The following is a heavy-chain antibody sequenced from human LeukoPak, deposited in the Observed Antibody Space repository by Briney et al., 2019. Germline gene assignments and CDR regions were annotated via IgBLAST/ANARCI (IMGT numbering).Heavy chain of an antibody. D-gene: IGHD2-2*01. V-gene: IGHV3-48*03. Sequence: GGSLRLTCAASGFTFSSYEMNWVRQAPGKGLEWVSYISSSGSTIYYADSVKGRFTISRDNAKNSLYLQMNSLRAEDTAVYYCARRYCSSTSCLFDYWGQGTLVTVSS. CDR2: ISSSGSTI. CDR3: ARRYCSSTSCLFDY. J-gene: IGHJ4*02. CDR1: GFTFSSYE.